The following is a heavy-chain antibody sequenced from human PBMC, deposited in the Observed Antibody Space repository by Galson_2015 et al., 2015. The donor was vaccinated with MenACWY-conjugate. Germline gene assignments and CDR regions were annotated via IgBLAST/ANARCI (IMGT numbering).Heavy chain of an antibody. D-gene: IGHD3-3*01. CDR2: IDSEGTST. V-gene: IGHV3-74*01. J-gene: IGHJ5*02. CDR1: GFTFSRYW. CDR3: ARDRGAFSSAIPGNYFDP. Sequence: SLRLSCAASGFTFSRYWMHWVRQAPGKGLVWVSRIDSEGTSTTYADSVKGRFTISRDNAKKTLYLQMNSLRAEDTAVYYCARDRGAFSSAIPGNYFDPWGQGTLVTVSS.